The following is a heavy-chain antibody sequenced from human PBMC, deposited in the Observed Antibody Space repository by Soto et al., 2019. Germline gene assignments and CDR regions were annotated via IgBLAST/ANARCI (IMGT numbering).Heavy chain of an antibody. D-gene: IGHD1-7*01. Sequence: GESLKISCKGSGYSFTSYWIGWVRQMPGKGLEWMGIIYPGDSDTRYRPSFQGQVTISVDRSINTAYLQWSSLKASDTAMYFRARGGIIGTPPDYWGQGTQVTVSS. CDR2: IYPGDSDT. CDR3: ARGGIIGTPPDY. V-gene: IGHV5-51*01. CDR1: GYSFTSYW. J-gene: IGHJ4*02.